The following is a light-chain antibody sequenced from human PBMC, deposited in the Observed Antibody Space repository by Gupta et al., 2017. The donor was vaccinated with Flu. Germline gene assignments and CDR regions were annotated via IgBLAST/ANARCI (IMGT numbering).Light chain of an antibody. V-gene: IGKV1-5*03. CDR3: QKENYSLWT. Sequence: DIQMTQSPSILTASVGDRVTITCRASQTIMEWLAWWQQKPGKAPKLLIYKASRVENGVPSRFSGSGSGTEFTLTISSRQPEDFANYYCQKENYSLWTFGQGTKVESK. J-gene: IGKJ1*01. CDR1: QTIMEW. CDR2: KAS.